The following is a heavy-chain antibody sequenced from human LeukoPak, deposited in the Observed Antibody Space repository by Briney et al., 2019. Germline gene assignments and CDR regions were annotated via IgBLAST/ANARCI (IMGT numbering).Heavy chain of an antibody. D-gene: IGHD6-19*01. J-gene: IGHJ4*02. V-gene: IGHV4-39*01. CDR3: ARVTGYSSGWYVGY. CDR2: IYYSGST. CDR1: GGSISSSSYY. Sequence: PSETLSLTCTVSGGSISSSSYYWGWIRQPPGKGLEWIGSIYYSGSTYHNPSLKSRVTTSVDTSKNQFSLKLSSVTAADTAVYYCARVTGYSSGWYVGYWGQGTLVTVSS.